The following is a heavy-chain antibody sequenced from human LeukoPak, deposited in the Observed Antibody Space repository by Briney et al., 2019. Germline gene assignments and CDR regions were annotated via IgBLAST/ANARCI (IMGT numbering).Heavy chain of an antibody. CDR2: ISAYNGNT. CDR1: GYTFTSYG. D-gene: IGHD2-2*01. CDR3: ASDYTMLDAFAI. V-gene: IGHV1-18*01. Sequence: VASVKVSCKASGYTFTSYGISWVRQAPGQGLEWMGWISAYNGNTNYAQKLQGSVTMTTDTSTRTDYMELRSLRSDATAVYYCASDYTMLDAFAIWGQGTMVTVSS. J-gene: IGHJ3*02.